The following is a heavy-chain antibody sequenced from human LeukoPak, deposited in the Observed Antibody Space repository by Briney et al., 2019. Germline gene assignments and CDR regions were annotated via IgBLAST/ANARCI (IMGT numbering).Heavy chain of an antibody. D-gene: IGHD3-22*01. CDR3: ARGGSSGLFDY. V-gene: IGHV4-59*01. CDR2: IYYSGST. J-gene: IGHJ4*02. CDR1: GGSISSYY. Sequence: SETLSLTCTVSGGSISSYYWSWIRQPPGKGLEWIGYIYYSGSTNYNPSLKSRVTISVDTSKNQFSLKLSSVTAADTAVYYCARGGSSGLFDYWGQGTLVTVSS.